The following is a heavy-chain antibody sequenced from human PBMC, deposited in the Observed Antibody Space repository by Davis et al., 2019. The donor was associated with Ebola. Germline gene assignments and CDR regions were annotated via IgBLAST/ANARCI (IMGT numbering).Heavy chain of an antibody. CDR2: IHGGNGNR. CDR3: ARDHENDFWGLMEMATIATY. J-gene: IGHJ4*02. V-gene: IGHV1-3*01. D-gene: IGHD5-24*01. CDR1: GYTFTNYA. Sequence: ASVKVSCKAPGYTFTNYAMHWVRQAPGQRLEWMGWIHGGNGNRKYSQKFQGRVTITMDTSTSTAYMELRSLRSDDTAVYYCARDHENDFWGLMEMATIATYWGQGTLVTVSS.